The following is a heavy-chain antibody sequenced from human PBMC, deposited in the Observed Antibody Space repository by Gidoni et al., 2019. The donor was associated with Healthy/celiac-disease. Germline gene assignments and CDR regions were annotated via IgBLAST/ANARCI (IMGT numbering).Heavy chain of an antibody. CDR2: IYHSGST. D-gene: IGHD3-22*01. J-gene: IGHJ4*02. Sequence: QVQLQESGPGLVKPSGTLSLTCAVSGGSISSSNWWSWVRQPPGKGLEWIGEIYHSGSTNYNPSLKSRVTISVDKSKNQFSLKLSSVTAADTAVYYCARDSGDDSSGYAALRSSFDYWGQGTLVTVSS. V-gene: IGHV4-4*02. CDR3: ARDSGDDSSGYAALRSSFDY. CDR1: GGSISSSNW.